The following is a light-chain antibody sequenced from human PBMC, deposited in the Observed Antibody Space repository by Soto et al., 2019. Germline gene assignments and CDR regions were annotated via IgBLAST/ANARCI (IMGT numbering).Light chain of an antibody. Sequence: DIQMTQSPSSLSASVGDRVTITCRASQSISRYLNWYQQKSGKAPKLLIYGASSLQSGVPSRFSGSGSGTDFTLTISRLQPEDFATYYCQQSYSTPRTFGQGTKLEIK. CDR1: QSISRY. V-gene: IGKV1-39*01. CDR2: GAS. CDR3: QQSYSTPRT. J-gene: IGKJ2*01.